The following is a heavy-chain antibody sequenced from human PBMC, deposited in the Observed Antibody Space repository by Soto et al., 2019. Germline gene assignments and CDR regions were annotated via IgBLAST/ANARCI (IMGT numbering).Heavy chain of an antibody. J-gene: IGHJ4*02. V-gene: IGHV4-34*01. CDR1: GGSFSGYY. CDR3: ARGIYIGRRHFDY. CDR2: INHSGST. Sequence: PSETLSLTCAVYGGSFSGYYWSWIRQPPGKGLEWIGEINHSGSTNYNPSLKSRVTISVDTSKNQFSLKLSSVTAADTAVYYCARGIYIGRRHFDYWGQGTLVTVSS. D-gene: IGHD2-2*02.